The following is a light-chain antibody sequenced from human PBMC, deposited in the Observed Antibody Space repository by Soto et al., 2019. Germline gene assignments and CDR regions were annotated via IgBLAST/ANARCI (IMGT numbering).Light chain of an antibody. CDR2: EAN. CDR3: SSYTNSSTYV. Sequence: QSALTQPASVSGSPGQSVTISCTGPRSDIGDSNFISWYQHSPGKAPRLLIYEANNRPSGVSRRFSGSKSGNTASLTISGLQAEDEADYYCSSYTNSSTYVLGSGTKVTVL. J-gene: IGLJ1*01. V-gene: IGLV2-14*01. CDR1: RSDIGDSNF.